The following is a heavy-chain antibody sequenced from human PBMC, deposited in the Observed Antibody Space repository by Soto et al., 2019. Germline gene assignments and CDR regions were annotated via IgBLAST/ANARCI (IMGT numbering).Heavy chain of an antibody. CDR1: GFTFSSYA. CDR2: ISYDGSNK. D-gene: IGHD3-22*01. J-gene: IGHJ3*02. Sequence: GGSLRLSCAASGFTFSSYAMHWVRQAPGKGLEWVAVISYDGSNKYYADSVKGRFTISRDNSKNTLYLQMNSLRAEDTAVYYCARGGGGGYYSGAFDIWGQGTMVTVSS. V-gene: IGHV3-30-3*01. CDR3: ARGGGGGYYSGAFDI.